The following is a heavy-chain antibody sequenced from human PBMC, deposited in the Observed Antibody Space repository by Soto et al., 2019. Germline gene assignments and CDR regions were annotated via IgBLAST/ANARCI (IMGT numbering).Heavy chain of an antibody. Sequence: PGESLKISCKGSGYSFTSYWISWVRQMPGKGLEWMGRIDPSDSYTNYSPSFQGHVTISADKSISTAYLQWSSLKASDTAMYYCASGAAAAAGCFDHWGQGTLVTVSS. D-gene: IGHD2-2*01. V-gene: IGHV5-10-1*01. J-gene: IGHJ4*02. CDR1: GYSFTSYW. CDR3: ASGAAAAAGCFDH. CDR2: IDPSDSYT.